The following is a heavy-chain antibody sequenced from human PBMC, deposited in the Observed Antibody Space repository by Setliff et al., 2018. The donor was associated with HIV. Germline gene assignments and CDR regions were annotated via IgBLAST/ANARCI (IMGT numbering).Heavy chain of an antibody. CDR3: ARGFCSGGFCHPNFYHYMDG. J-gene: IGHJ6*03. CDR1: GVTSGDYY. V-gene: IGHV4-31*03. CDR2: IYSSGTK. Sequence: SETLSLTCTFSGVTSGDYYWTWIRQHPVKGLEWIGYIYSSGTKYYNPSLKSRLAISLDTSKNQFSLNLKSVTAADAAVYYCARGFCSGGFCHPNFYHYMDGWGKGTTVTVSS. D-gene: IGHD2-15*01.